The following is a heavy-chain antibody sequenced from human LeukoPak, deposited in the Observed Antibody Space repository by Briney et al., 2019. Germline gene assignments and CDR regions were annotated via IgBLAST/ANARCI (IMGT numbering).Heavy chain of an antibody. CDR3: ARGAWWYCSSTSCRYDAFDI. V-gene: IGHV1-69*04. Sequence: ASVKVSCKASGGTFSSYAISWVRQAPGQGLEWMGRIIPILGIANYAQKFQGRVTITADKSTSTAYLELSSLRSEDTAVYYCARGAWWYCSSTSCRYDAFDIWGQGTMVTVSS. CDR2: IIPILGIA. CDR1: GGTFSSYA. D-gene: IGHD2-2*01. J-gene: IGHJ3*02.